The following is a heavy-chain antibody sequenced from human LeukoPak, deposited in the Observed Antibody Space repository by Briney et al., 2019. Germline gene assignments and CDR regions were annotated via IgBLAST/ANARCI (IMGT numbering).Heavy chain of an antibody. Sequence: PSETLSLTCTVSGGSISSGGYYWSWIRQPPGKGLEWIGSIYYSGSTYYNPSLKSRVTISVDTSKNQFSLKLNPVTAADTALYYCANSANYGGNSGYFDYWGQGTLVTVSS. CDR3: ANSANYGGNSGYFDY. V-gene: IGHV4-39*01. CDR2: IYYSGST. D-gene: IGHD4-23*01. CDR1: GGSISSGGYY. J-gene: IGHJ4*02.